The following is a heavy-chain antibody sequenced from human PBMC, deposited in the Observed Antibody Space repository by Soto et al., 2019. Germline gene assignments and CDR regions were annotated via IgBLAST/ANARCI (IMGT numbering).Heavy chain of an antibody. CDR2: ISGSGGST. D-gene: IGHD4-17*01. J-gene: IGHJ1*01. CDR3: AKAEPMTTVITHYFQH. CDR1: GFTFSSYA. V-gene: IGHV3-23*01. Sequence: GGSLRLSCAASGFTFSSYALSWVRQAPGKGLEWVSAISGSGGSTYYADSVKGRFTISRDNSKNTLYLQMNSLRAEDTAVYYCAKAEPMTTVITHYFQHWGQGTLVTVSS.